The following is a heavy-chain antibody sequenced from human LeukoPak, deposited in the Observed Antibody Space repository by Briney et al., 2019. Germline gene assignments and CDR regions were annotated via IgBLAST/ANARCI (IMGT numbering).Heavy chain of an antibody. CDR1: GDSISSRGYY. CDR3: ARLGLVGPYSSSGYYFDY. J-gene: IGHJ4*02. Sequence: SECLSLTCTVSGDSISSRGYYWGWIRQPPGKGLAWIGTIYYRGSSYYNPSLKSRVTISVDTSKNQFSLKLSFVTAADTAVYYCARLGLVGPYSSSGYYFDYWGQGALVTVSS. D-gene: IGHD6-6*01. CDR2: IYYRGSS. V-gene: IGHV4-39*01.